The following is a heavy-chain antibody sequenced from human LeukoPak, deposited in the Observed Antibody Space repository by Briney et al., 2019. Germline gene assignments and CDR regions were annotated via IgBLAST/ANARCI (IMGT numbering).Heavy chain of an antibody. J-gene: IGHJ4*02. CDR1: GGTFSSYA. CDR2: IIPIFGTA. D-gene: IGHD1-26*01. V-gene: IGHV1-69*13. CDR3: ASRKGPYSGSYWGFYYY. Sequence: SVKVSCKAYGGTFSSYAISWVRQAPGQGLEWMGGIIPIFGTANYAQKFQGRVTITADESTSTAYMELSSLRSEDTAVYYCASRKGPYSGSYWGFYYYWGQGTLVTVSS.